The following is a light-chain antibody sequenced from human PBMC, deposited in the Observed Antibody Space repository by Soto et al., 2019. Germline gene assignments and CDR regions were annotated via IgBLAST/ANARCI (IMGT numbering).Light chain of an antibody. CDR3: AAWDGDMNGPTYV. V-gene: IGLV1-44*01. CDR1: SSDVESNS. Sequence: QSVLTQPPSASGTPGQRVTISCSGSSSDVESNSVNWYQQLPGTAPKLLIFGDDQRPSGIPDRFSGSKSGTSASLVISGLQSEDEADYSCAAWDGDMNGPTYVFGTGTKLTVL. CDR2: GDD. J-gene: IGLJ1*01.